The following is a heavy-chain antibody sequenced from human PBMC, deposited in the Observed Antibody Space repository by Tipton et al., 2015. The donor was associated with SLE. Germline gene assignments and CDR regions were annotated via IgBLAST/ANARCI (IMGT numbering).Heavy chain of an antibody. J-gene: IGHJ2*01. Sequence: LRLSCAASGFTFSSYAMSWVRQAPGKGLEWIGYIYYSGSTNYNPSLKSRVTISVDTSKNQFSLKLSSVTAADTAVYYCARNKYSSDPWYFDLWGRGTLVTVSS. CDR3: ARNKYSSDPWYFDL. CDR2: IYYSGST. D-gene: IGHD6-19*01. CDR1: GFTFSSYA. V-gene: IGHV4-59*01.